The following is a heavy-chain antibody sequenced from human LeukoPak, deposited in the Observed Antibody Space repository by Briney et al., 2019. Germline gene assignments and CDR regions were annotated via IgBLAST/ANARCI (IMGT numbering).Heavy chain of an antibody. CDR1: GFSFTSYS. Sequence: GGSLRLSCAASGFSFTSYSMNWVRQAPGKGLEWVSYISSSSSTIYYADSVMGRFTISRDNAKNTLYLQMDSLRDEDTAVYFCARANSPLVRGVTFYFDSWGQGTLVTVSS. V-gene: IGHV3-48*02. CDR3: ARANSPLVRGVTFYFDS. D-gene: IGHD3-10*01. CDR2: ISSSSSTI. J-gene: IGHJ4*02.